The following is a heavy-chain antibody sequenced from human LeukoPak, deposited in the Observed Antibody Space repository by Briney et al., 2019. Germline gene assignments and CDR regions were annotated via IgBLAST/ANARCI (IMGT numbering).Heavy chain of an antibody. J-gene: IGHJ5*02. V-gene: IGHV4-59*01. Sequence: SETLSLTCTVSGGSISSYYWSWIRQPPGKGLEWIGYIYYSGSTNYNPSLKSRVTISVDTSKNQFSPKLSSVTAADTAVYYCAREDNWKGFDPWGQGTLVTVSS. CDR2: IYYSGST. CDR1: GGSISSYY. CDR3: AREDNWKGFDP. D-gene: IGHD1-20*01.